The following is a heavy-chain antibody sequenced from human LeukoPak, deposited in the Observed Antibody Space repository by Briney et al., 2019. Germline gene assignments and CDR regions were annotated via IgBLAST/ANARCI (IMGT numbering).Heavy chain of an antibody. Sequence: GASVTVSCKASGGTFSSYAISWVRQAPGPGLEWMGMIIPIFGIANYAQKFQGRVTITADKSTSTAYMELSSLRSEDTAVYYCARNIAVAGTEWFDPWGQGTLVTVSS. V-gene: IGHV1-69*04. J-gene: IGHJ5*02. D-gene: IGHD6-19*01. CDR2: IIPIFGIA. CDR3: ARNIAVAGTEWFDP. CDR1: GGTFSSYA.